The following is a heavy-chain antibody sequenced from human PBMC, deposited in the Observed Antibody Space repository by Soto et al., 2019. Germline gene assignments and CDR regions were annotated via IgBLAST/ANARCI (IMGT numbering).Heavy chain of an antibody. CDR2: IHPDGSEA. Sequence: QPGGSLRLSCVVSGFTFLNFWVTWVRQAPGKGLEWVANIHPDGSEAYYVDSLKGRFTISRDNGKNSLYLQMNNLRVEDTAVYYCARERWFSPLHYYYLLDVWGQGTTVTVSS. CDR3: ARERWFSPLHYYYLLDV. V-gene: IGHV3-7*01. CDR1: GFTFLNFW. J-gene: IGHJ6*02. D-gene: IGHD2-15*01.